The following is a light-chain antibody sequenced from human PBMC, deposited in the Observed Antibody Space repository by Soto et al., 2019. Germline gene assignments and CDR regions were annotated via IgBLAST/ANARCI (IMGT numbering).Light chain of an antibody. CDR2: TVS. CDR1: QGISSW. Sequence: DIQMTQSPSSVSASVGARVTITCRASQGISSWLAWYQQKPGKATKLLTHTVSSLHSGIPSRFSGSGSVTDFTLTISSLQPEDFATYYCQQANSFPLTFGGGTKVEIK. V-gene: IGKV1-12*01. J-gene: IGKJ4*01. CDR3: QQANSFPLT.